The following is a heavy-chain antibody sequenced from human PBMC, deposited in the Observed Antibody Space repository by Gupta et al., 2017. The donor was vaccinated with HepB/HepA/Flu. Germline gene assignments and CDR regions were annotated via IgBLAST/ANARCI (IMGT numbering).Heavy chain of an antibody. CDR2: INPSGGST. Sequence: QVQLVQSGAEVKKPGASVKVSCKASGSTFTSHYMHWVRQAPVPGLEWMGIINPSGGSTSYAQKFQGRVTMTRDTSTSTVYMELSSLRSEDTAVYYCARDPGCSSTSCYGLFYYYYMDVWGKGTTVTVSS. V-gene: IGHV1-46*01. CDR3: ARDPGCSSTSCYGLFYYYYMDV. J-gene: IGHJ6*03. CDR1: GSTFTSHY. D-gene: IGHD2-2*01.